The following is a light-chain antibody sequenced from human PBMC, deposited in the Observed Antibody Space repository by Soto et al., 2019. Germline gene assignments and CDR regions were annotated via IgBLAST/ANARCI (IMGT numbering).Light chain of an antibody. Sequence: DIQMTQSPSSLSASVGDRVTITCRASQTINGYLSWYQQKPGKAPKLLIYSASSLQSGVPSRFSGSESGTEFTLTISSLQPEDFATYYCQQSYSTPTFGQGTRLEIK. V-gene: IGKV1-39*01. CDR3: QQSYSTPT. J-gene: IGKJ5*01. CDR1: QTINGY. CDR2: SAS.